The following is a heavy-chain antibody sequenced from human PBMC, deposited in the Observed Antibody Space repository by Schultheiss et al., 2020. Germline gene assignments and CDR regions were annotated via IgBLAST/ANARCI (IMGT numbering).Heavy chain of an antibody. V-gene: IGHV1-8*01. J-gene: IGHJ5*02. D-gene: IGHD6-13*01. CDR2: MNPNSGNT. Sequence: ASVKVSCKASGYTFTSYDINWVRQATGQGLEWMGWMNPNSGNTGYAQKFQGRVTMTRNTSISTAYMELSSLRSEDTAVYYCAGGLKVRPAAGTIWFDPWGRGGLVTVSS. CDR3: AGGLKVRPAAGTIWFDP. CDR1: GYTFTSYD.